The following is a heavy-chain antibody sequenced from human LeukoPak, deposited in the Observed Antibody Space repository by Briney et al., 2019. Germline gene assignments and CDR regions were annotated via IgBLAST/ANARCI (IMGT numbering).Heavy chain of an antibody. CDR2: INHSGST. V-gene: IGHV4-34*01. CDR1: GGSFSGYY. CDR3: ARGGPYDYVWGSYRYADYFDY. Sequence: SETLSLTCAVYGGSFSGYYWSWIRQPPGKGLEWIGEINHSGSTNYNPSLKSRVTISVDTSKNQFSLKLNSVTAADTAVYYCARGGPYDYVWGSYRYADYFDYWGQGTLVTVSS. D-gene: IGHD3-16*02. J-gene: IGHJ4*02.